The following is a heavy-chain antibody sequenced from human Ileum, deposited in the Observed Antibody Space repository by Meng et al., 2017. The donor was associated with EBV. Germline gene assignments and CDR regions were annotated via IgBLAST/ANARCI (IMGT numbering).Heavy chain of an antibody. CDR2: IYHSGST. J-gene: IGHJ4*02. Sequence: GPRQASAPGLVKPAGTLALTCAVSGGSSSSSNLWSCVRQPPGKGLEWIGEIYHSGSTNYNPSLKSRVTISVDKSKNQFSLNLSSVTAADTAVYYCARVGQWLPIDYWGQGTLVTVSS. CDR1: GGSSSSSNL. D-gene: IGHD6-19*01. CDR3: ARVGQWLPIDY. V-gene: IGHV4-4*02.